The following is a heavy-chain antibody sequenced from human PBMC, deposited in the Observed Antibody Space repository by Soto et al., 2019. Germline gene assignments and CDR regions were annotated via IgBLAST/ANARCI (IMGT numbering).Heavy chain of an antibody. CDR1: GFTFGNYA. J-gene: IGHJ3*01. Sequence: QAGGSLRLSCAASGFTFGNYAMNWVRQAPGKGLEWISSISDPGTSTYYANSVKGRFSMSRDNSKNTLFLQMNRLRADDTAVYFCAKSLVTPSDAFDLWGRGT. D-gene: IGHD2-21*02. CDR2: ISDPGTST. CDR3: AKSLVTPSDAFDL. V-gene: IGHV3-23*01.